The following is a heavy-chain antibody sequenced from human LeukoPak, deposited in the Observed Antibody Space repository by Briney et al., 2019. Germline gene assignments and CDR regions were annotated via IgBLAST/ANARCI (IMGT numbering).Heavy chain of an antibody. CDR3: ARSAMELDH. V-gene: IGHV4-34*01. Sequence: SETLSLTCAVYGGSFSGYYWSWIRQPPGKGLEWIGEINHSGSTNYNPSLKSRVTISVDTSKNQFSLKLSSVTAADTAVYYCARSAMELDHWGQGTLVTVSS. J-gene: IGHJ4*02. CDR2: INHSGST. D-gene: IGHD5-18*01. CDR1: GGSFSGYY.